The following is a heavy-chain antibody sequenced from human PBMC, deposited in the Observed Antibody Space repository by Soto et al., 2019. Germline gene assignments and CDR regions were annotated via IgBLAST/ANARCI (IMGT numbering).Heavy chain of an antibody. Sequence: SETLSLTCTGSGGSISGYYWSWIRQPPGKGLEWIGYIYYSGTTSYNPSLNSRVTMSVDTSKNQFSLKLNSVTAADTAVYSCARQSLRRPFGRLILVALDSWGLGSLVTVSS. CDR3: ARQSLRRPFGRLILVALDS. CDR1: GGSISGYY. CDR2: IYYSGTT. D-gene: IGHD3-16*02. V-gene: IGHV4-59*08. J-gene: IGHJ5*02.